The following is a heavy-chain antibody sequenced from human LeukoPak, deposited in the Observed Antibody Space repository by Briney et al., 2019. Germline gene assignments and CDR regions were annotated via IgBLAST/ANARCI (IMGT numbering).Heavy chain of an antibody. J-gene: IGHJ1*01. Sequence: GGSLRLSCAASGFTFSSYGMHWVRQAPGKGLEWVAVISYDGSNKYYADSVKGRFTISRDNSKNTLYLQMNSLRAEDTAVYYCAKDGGYPEYFLHWGQGTLVTVSS. CDR3: AKDGGYPEYFLH. V-gene: IGHV3-30*18. D-gene: IGHD6-25*01. CDR2: ISYDGSNK. CDR1: GFTFSSYG.